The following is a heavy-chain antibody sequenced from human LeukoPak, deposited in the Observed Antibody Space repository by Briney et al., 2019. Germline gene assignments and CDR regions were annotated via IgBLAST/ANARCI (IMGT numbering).Heavy chain of an antibody. CDR3: VREREQREKRQYATGYDS. CDR2: INHGGSP. V-gene: IGHV4-34*01. Sequence: SETLSLTCAVYGGSLSVYFWSWIRQSPEKGLEWIGEINHGGSPDYNPSLKSRVTLSVDTSRNQFSLKLSSVTAADTALYYCVREREQREKRQYATGYDSWGQGTLVTVSS. CDR1: GGSLSVYF. D-gene: IGHD2-2*01. J-gene: IGHJ4*02.